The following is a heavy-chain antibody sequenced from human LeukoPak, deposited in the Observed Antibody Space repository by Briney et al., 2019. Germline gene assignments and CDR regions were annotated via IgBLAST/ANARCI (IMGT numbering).Heavy chain of an antibody. CDR3: ARRAGAYSHPYDY. J-gene: IGHJ4*02. CDR1: GFTVSSNS. V-gene: IGHV3-53*01. CDR2: IYSDNT. Sequence: GGSLRLSCAASGFTVSSNSMSWVRQAPGKGLEWVSFIYSDNTHYSDSVKGRFTISRGNSKNTLYLQMNSLRAEDTAVYYCARRAGAYSHPYDYWGQGTLVTVSS. D-gene: IGHD4/OR15-4a*01.